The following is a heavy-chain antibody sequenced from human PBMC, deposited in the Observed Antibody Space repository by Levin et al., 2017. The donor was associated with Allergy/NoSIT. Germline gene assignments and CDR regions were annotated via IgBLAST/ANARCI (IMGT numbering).Heavy chain of an antibody. CDR2: INPDASEE. J-gene: IGHJ4*02. V-gene: IGHV3-7*01. CDR1: GFTFSSHW. CDR3: ATYNGWSNLDS. D-gene: IGHD6-19*01. Sequence: PGGSLRLSCAASGFTFSSHWLMWVRQAPGEGLEWVSDINPDASEENYVESVKGRFTISRDNARNSLFLQMNSLRAEDTAVYYCATYNGWSNLDSWGQGTLVTVSS.